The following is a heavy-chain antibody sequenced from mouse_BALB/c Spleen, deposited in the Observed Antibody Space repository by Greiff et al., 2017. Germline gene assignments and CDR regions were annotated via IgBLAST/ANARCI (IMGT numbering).Heavy chain of an antibody. V-gene: IGHV5-6*01. CDR2: ISSGGGST. CDR3: ARDRTGTGYYAMDY. J-gene: IGHJ4*01. CDR1: GFTFSSYG. Sequence: EVKLVESGGDLVKPGGSLKLSCAASGFTFSSYGMSWVRQTPDKRLEWVATISSGGGSTYYPDTVKGRFTISRDNAKNTLYLQMSSLKSEDTAMYYCARDRTGTGYYAMDYWGQGTSVTVSS. D-gene: IGHD4-1*01.